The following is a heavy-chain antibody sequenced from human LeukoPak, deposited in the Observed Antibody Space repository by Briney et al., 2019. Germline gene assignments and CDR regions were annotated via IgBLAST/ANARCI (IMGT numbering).Heavy chain of an antibody. CDR3: ARVPYGSGTYYNVFDY. CDR1: GYTFTSYA. D-gene: IGHD3-10*01. Sequence: GASVKVSCKASGYTFTSYAMNWVRQAPGQGLEWMGWINTNTGNPTYAQGFTGRFVFSLDTSVSTAYLQISSLKADDTAVYYCARVPYGSGTYYNVFDYWGQGTLVAVSS. CDR2: INTNTGNP. V-gene: IGHV7-4-1*02. J-gene: IGHJ4*02.